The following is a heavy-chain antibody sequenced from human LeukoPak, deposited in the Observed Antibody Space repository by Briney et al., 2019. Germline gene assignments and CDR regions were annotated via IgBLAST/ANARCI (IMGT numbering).Heavy chain of an antibody. D-gene: IGHD2-15*01. V-gene: IGHV3-7*05. CDR3: ATDRYSVFDY. CDR1: GLTFSSYW. J-gene: IGHJ4*02. CDR2: IKEDGSEK. Sequence: QPGGSLRLSCAASGLTFSSYWMSWVRQATGKGLEWVADIKEDGSEKYYVDSVKGRFTISRDNAKNSLFLQMDSLRAEDTAVYYCATDRYSVFDYWGQGTMVTVSS.